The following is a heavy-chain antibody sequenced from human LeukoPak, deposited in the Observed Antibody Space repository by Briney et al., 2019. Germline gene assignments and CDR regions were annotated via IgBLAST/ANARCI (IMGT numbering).Heavy chain of an antibody. CDR1: GGSFSGYY. Sequence: SETLSLTCTVYGGSFSGYYWSWIRQPPGKGLEWIGYIYYSGSTNYNPSLKSRVTISVDTSKNQFSLKLSSVTAADTAVYYCARAFYPGYYSYMAVWGKGTTVTVSS. J-gene: IGHJ6*03. CDR2: IYYSGST. V-gene: IGHV4-59*01. D-gene: IGHD3-3*02. CDR3: ARAFYPGYYSYMAV.